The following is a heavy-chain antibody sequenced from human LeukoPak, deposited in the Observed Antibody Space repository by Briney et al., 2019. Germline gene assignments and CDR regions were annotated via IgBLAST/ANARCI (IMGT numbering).Heavy chain of an antibody. CDR1: GGSISSYH. V-gene: IGHV4-59*08. CDR3: ARHDGYNSFDY. D-gene: IGHD5-12*01. J-gene: IGHJ4*02. Sequence: PSETLSLTCTVSGGSISSYHWSWIRQPPGKGLEWIGYIYYSGTTNYNSFLKSRVTISVDTSKNQFSLKLSSVTAADTAVYYCARHDGYNSFDYWGQGTLVTVSS. CDR2: IYYSGTT.